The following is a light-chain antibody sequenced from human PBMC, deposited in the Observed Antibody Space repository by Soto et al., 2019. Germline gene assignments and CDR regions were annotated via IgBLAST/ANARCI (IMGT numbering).Light chain of an antibody. Sequence: EVVLTQSPGTLSLSPGERATLSCRASQSVSNNYFAWYQQKPGQAPRLLIFGYRATGIPDRFSGSGSGTDFTLTISRLEPEDFAVYYCQQYGSSPPYTFGQGTKLEIK. J-gene: IGKJ2*01. V-gene: IGKV3-20*01. CDR1: QSVSNNY. CDR3: QQYGSSPPYT. CDR2: G.